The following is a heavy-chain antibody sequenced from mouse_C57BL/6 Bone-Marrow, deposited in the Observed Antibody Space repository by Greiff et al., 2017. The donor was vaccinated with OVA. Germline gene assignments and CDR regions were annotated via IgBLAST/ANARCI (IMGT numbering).Heavy chain of an antibody. CDR3: EIEIRGHYYGSSYEGYFDY. D-gene: IGHD1-1*01. Sequence: QVQLQQPGAELVKPGASVKLSCKASGYTFTSYWMHWVKQRPGQGLEWIGRIHPSGSDTNYNQKFKGKATLTVNKSSSTAYMQLSSLTSEDSAVYYCEIEIRGHYYGSSYEGYFDYWGQGTTLTVSS. CDR1: GYTFTSYW. V-gene: IGHV1-74*01. J-gene: IGHJ2*01. CDR2: IHPSGSDT.